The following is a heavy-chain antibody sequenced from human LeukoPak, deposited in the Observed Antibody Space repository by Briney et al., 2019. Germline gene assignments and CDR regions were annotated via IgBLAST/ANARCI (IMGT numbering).Heavy chain of an antibody. V-gene: IGHV3-9*01. D-gene: IGHD3-3*01. CDR3: AKSTYYDFWSGYFD. CDR2: ISWNSGSI. Sequence: GGSLRLSCAASGFTFDDYAMHWVRQAPGKGLEWVSGISWNSGSIGYADSVKGRFTISRDNSKNTLYLQMNSLRAEDTAVYYCAKSTYYDFWSGYFDWGQGTLVTVSS. CDR1: GFTFDDYA. J-gene: IGHJ4*02.